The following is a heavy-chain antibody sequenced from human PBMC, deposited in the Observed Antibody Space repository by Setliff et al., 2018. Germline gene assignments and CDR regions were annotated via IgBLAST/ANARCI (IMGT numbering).Heavy chain of an antibody. CDR2: IIPILGIA. Sequence: SVKVSCKASGYTFTSYGFSWVRQAPGQGLEWMGGIIPILGIANYAQKFQGRVTITADESTSTAYMELSSLRSEDTAVYYCARGSGRRPIKNWGQGTLVTVSS. V-gene: IGHV1-69*10. J-gene: IGHJ4*02. CDR1: GYTFTSYG. CDR3: ARGSGRRPIKN. D-gene: IGHD5-12*01.